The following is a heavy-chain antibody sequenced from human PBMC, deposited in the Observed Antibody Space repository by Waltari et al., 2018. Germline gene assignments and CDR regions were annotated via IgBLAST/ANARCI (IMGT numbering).Heavy chain of an antibody. CDR1: GYTFTDYS. V-gene: IGHV1-46*01. CDR3: ARAGTTLIWGVAE. Sequence: QVQLVQSGAEVKRPGASVKVSCKASGYTFTDYSMHWVRQAPGQGLEWMGIINPSGGGTTDTQKFQDRVTMTRDTSTNTVYRELSSLRSEDTAVYYCARAGTTLIWGVAEWGQGTLVTVSS. CDR2: INPSGGGT. J-gene: IGHJ4*02. D-gene: IGHD3-10*01.